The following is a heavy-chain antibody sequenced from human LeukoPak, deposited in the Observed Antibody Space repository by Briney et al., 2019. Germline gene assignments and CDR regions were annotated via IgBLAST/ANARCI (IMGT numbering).Heavy chain of an antibody. CDR3: AREGLVGVLDY. J-gene: IGHJ4*02. CDR2: IKQDGSEK. CDR1: GFTFSSYA. D-gene: IGHD2-15*01. Sequence: GGSLRLSCAASGFTFSSYAMSWVRQAPGKGLEWVASIKQDGSEKYYVDSVKGRFTFSRDNAKSSLYLQMSSLRAEDTAVYFCAREGLVGVLDYWGQGTLVTVSS. V-gene: IGHV3-7*01.